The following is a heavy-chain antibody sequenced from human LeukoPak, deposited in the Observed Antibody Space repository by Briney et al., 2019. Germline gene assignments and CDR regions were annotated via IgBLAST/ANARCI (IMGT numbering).Heavy chain of an antibody. CDR3: AKDVMVQGVINGFDY. D-gene: IGHD3-10*01. J-gene: IGHJ4*02. Sequence: GGSLRLSCAASGFTFSTYAMSWVRQAPGKGLEWVSAISGSGGSTNYADSVKGRVTVSRDNSKSTLYLQMNSLRAEDTAVYYCAKDVMVQGVINGFDYWGQGTLVTVSS. V-gene: IGHV3-23*01. CDR2: ISGSGGST. CDR1: GFTFSTYA.